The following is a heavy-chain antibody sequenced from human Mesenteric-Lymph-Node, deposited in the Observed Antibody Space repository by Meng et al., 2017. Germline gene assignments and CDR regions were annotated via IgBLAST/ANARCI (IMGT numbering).Heavy chain of an antibody. CDR1: GFTFSNYD. D-gene: IGHD3-9*01. CDR2: TSGGGTYT. J-gene: IGHJ4*02. CDR3: AKKGHDDAGYDYFDY. V-gene: IGHV3-23*01. Sequence: GESLKISCSGSGFTFSNYDMTWVRQPPGKGLEYVSSTSGGGTYTFYEGSVKGRFNIFRDNSKNILYLQMEGLRAEDTAVYYCAKKGHDDAGYDYFDYWGQGTPVTVSS.